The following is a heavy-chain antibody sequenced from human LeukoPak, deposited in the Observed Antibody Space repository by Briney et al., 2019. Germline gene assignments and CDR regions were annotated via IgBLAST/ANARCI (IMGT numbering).Heavy chain of an antibody. Sequence: PSETLSLTCAVSGYSISSGHYWGWIRQPPGKGLEWIGTIYYSGSTYYNPSLESRVTISVYTSKNQFSLKLSSVTAADTAVYYCARRPLHLGELSSYYFDYWGQGTLVTVSS. CDR2: IYYSGST. J-gene: IGHJ4*02. CDR3: ARRPLHLGELSSYYFDY. D-gene: IGHD3-16*02. V-gene: IGHV4-38-2*01. CDR1: GYSISSGHY.